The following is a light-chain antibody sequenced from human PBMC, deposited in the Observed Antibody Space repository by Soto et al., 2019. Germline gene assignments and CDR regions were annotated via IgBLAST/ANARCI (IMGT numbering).Light chain of an antibody. CDR3: QQRNVWPPVT. CDR2: GAF. CDR1: ESVGRH. V-gene: IGKV3-11*01. Sequence: ATLSVSPGERATLSCRASESVGRHLAWYHQKPGQAPRLLIYGAFNRATGIPARFSGSGSGTDFTLTISSLEPEDSAVYYCQQRNVWPPVTFGQGTRLEI. J-gene: IGKJ5*01.